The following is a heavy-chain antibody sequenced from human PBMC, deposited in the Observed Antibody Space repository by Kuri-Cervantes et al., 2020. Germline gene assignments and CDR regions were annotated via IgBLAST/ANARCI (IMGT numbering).Heavy chain of an antibody. Sequence: GESLKISCAASGFTFSDYYMSWIRQAPGKGLEWVSYISSSGSTIYYADSVKGRFTISRDNSKNTLYLQMNSLRAEDTAVYYCARDAEYCSGGSCYWGSFDYWGQGTLVTVSS. CDR3: ARDAEYCSGGSCYWGSFDY. CDR2: ISSSGSTI. V-gene: IGHV3-11*04. CDR1: GFTFSDYY. J-gene: IGHJ4*02. D-gene: IGHD2-15*01.